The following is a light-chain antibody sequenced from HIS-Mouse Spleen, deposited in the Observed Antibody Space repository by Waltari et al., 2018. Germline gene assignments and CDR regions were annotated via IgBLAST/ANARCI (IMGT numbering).Light chain of an antibody. CDR2: EGS. V-gene: IGLV2-23*01. Sequence: QSALTQPASVSGSPGQSITISCTGTSSYVGSYNLVPWYQQHPGKAPKLMIYEGSKRPSGVSNRFSGSKSGNTASLTISGLQAEDEADYYCCSYAGSSTVFGGGTKLTVL. CDR1: SSYVGSYNL. J-gene: IGLJ2*01. CDR3: CSYAGSSTV.